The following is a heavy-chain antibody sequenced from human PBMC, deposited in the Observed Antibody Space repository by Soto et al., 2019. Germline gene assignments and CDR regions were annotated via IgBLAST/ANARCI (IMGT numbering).Heavy chain of an antibody. CDR3: AKDLVAGITTVATN. Sequence: EVQLLESGGGLVQPGGSLRLSCAASGFTFSIYAVTWVRQAPGKGLEWVSGISGSGGSTYYADSVKGRFTISRDNSKNTLYLQMSGLRAEDTAVYYCAKDLVAGITTVATNWGQGTLVTVS. D-gene: IGHD6-13*01. V-gene: IGHV3-23*01. J-gene: IGHJ4*02. CDR2: ISGSGGST. CDR1: GFTFSIYA.